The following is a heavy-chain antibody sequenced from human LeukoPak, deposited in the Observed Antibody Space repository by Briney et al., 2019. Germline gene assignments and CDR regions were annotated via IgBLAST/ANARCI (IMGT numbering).Heavy chain of an antibody. Sequence: ASVKVSCKASGYTFSGYYIHWVRQAPGEGLEWVGCIFPHSGDTYHAQKFHGRVTMTRDTSINTAYMELSRLKSDDTGVYFCARPPRDLVSAAPFDYWGQGTLVTVSS. CDR3: ARPPRDLVSAAPFDY. CDR1: GYTFSGYY. CDR2: IFPHSGDT. V-gene: IGHV1-2*02. D-gene: IGHD2-2*01. J-gene: IGHJ4*02.